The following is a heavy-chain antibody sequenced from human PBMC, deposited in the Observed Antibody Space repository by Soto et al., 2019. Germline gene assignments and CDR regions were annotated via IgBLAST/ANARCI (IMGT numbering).Heavy chain of an antibody. CDR3: ARHGLAGPIDY. D-gene: IGHD6-13*01. V-gene: IGHV4-59*08. CDR1: GGSISSYY. Sequence: SETLSLTCTVSGGSISSYYWSWIRQPPGKGLEWIGYIYYSGSTNYNPSLKSRVTISVDTSKNQFSLKLSSVTAADTAVYYCARHGLAGPIDYWGQGTLVTVS. CDR2: IYYSGST. J-gene: IGHJ4*02.